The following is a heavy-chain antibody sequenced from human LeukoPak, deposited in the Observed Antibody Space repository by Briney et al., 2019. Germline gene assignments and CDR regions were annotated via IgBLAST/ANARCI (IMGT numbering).Heavy chain of an antibody. D-gene: IGHD3-22*01. J-gene: IGHJ1*01. CDR2: VYYSGST. Sequence: SETLSLTCTISGGFISSSSYYWGWIRQPPGKGLEWIGDVYYSGSTYYNPALKSRVSMSIDTSKNQFSLELRSVAAADTALYYCARRRYYDSTGYLEWGQGTLVTVTS. CDR1: GGFISSSSYY. CDR3: ARRRYYDSTGYLE. V-gene: IGHV4-39*01.